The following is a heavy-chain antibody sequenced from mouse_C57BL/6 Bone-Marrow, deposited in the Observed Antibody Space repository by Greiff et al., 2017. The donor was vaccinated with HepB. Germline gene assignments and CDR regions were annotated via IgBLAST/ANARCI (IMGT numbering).Heavy chain of an antibody. CDR2: IDPSDSYT. J-gene: IGHJ1*03. CDR1: GYTFTSYW. V-gene: IGHV1-50*01. CDR3: ARSYGNPYWYFDV. Sequence: QVQLQQPGAELVKPGASVKLSCKASGYTFTSYWMQWVKQRPGQGLEWIGEIDPSDSYTNYNQKVKGKATLTVDTSSSTAYMQLSSLTSEDSAVYYCARSYGNPYWYFDVWGTGTTVTVSS. D-gene: IGHD2-1*01.